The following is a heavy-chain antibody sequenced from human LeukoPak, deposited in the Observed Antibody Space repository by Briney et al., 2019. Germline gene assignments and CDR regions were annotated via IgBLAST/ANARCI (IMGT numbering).Heavy chain of an antibody. Sequence: RPGGSLRLSCAASGFTFDDYAMHWVRQAPGKGLEWVSGISWNSGSIGYADSVKGRFTISRDNAKNSLYLQMNSLRAEDTALYYCAKDMGRYSSSWYVFDYWGQGTLVTVSS. CDR2: ISWNSGSI. J-gene: IGHJ4*02. CDR3: AKDMGRYSSSWYVFDY. D-gene: IGHD6-13*01. CDR1: GFTFDDYA. V-gene: IGHV3-9*01.